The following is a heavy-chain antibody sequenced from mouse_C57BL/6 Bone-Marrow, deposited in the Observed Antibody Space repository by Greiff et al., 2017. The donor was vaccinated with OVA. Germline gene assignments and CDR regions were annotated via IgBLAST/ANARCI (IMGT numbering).Heavy chain of an antibody. V-gene: IGHV3-6*01. Sequence: EVQRVESGPGLVKPSQSLSLTCSVTGYSITSGYYWNWIRQFPGNKLEWMGYISYDGSNNYNPSLKNRISITRDTSKNQFFLKLNSVTTEDTATYYCARDRRLLPHFDYWGQGTTLTVSS. CDR2: ISYDGSN. J-gene: IGHJ2*01. D-gene: IGHD1-1*01. CDR1: GYSITSGYY. CDR3: ARDRRLLPHFDY.